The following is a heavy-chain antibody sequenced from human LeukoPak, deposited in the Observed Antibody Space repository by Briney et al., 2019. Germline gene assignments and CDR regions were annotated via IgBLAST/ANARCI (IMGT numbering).Heavy chain of an antibody. CDR1: GGSISSGGYS. D-gene: IGHD6-19*01. Sequence: SETLSLTCAVSGGSISSGGYSWSWIRQPPGKGLEWIGFVYYNGITKYNPSLQSRVSISVDTSKNQFSLKLNSVTAADTAVYYCARRLAVTGRYYFDYWGQGALVTVSS. CDR2: VYYNGIT. CDR3: ARRLAVTGRYYFDY. V-gene: IGHV4-61*08. J-gene: IGHJ4*02.